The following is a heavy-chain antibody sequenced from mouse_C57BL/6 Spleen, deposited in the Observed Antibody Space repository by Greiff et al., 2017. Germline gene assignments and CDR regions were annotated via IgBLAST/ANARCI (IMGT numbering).Heavy chain of an antibody. CDR3: TQSSPYLYYFDY. Sequence: VQLQQSGAELVRPGASVTLSCKASGYTFTDYEMHWVKQTPVHGLEWIGAIDPETGGTAYNQKFKGKAILTADKSSSTAYMELRSLTSEDSAVYYCTQSSPYLYYFDYWGQGTTLTVSS. J-gene: IGHJ2*01. V-gene: IGHV1-15*01. CDR2: IDPETGGT. CDR1: GYTFTDYE. D-gene: IGHD1-1*01.